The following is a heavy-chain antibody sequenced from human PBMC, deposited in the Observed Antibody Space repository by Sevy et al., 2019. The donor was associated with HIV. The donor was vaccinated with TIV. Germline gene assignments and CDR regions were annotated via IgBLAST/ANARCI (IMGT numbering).Heavy chain of an antibody. Sequence: GGSLRLSCAASGFTFSSYGMHWVRQAPGKGLEWVAVISYDGSNKYYADSVKGRFTISRDNAKNTLYLQMNSLRAEDTAVYYCALSSLKSYYYDSSGYYYPYWGQGTLVTVSS. D-gene: IGHD3-22*01. CDR1: GFTFSSYG. CDR3: ALSSLKSYYYDSSGYYYPY. CDR2: ISYDGSNK. J-gene: IGHJ4*02. V-gene: IGHV3-30*03.